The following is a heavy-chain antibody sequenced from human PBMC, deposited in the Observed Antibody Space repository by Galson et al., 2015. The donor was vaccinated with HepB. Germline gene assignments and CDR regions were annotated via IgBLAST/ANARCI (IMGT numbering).Heavy chain of an antibody. J-gene: IGHJ6*02. V-gene: IGHV3-23*01. CDR2: ISGSGGST. CDR3: AKGDYDFWSGSVYGMDV. CDR1: GFTFSSYA. D-gene: IGHD3-3*01. Sequence: SLRLSCAASGFTFSSYAMSWVRQAPGKGLEWVSAISGSGGSTYYADSVKGRFTISRDNSKNTLYLQMNSLRAEDTAVYYCAKGDYDFWSGSVYGMDVWGQGTTVTVSS.